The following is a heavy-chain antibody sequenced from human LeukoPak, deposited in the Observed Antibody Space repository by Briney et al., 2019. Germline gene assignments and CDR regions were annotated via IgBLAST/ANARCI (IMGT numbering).Heavy chain of an antibody. J-gene: IGHJ5*02. CDR1: GYTFTSYD. CDR2: MNPNSGNT. Sequence: ASVKVSCKASGYTFTSYDINWVRQATGQGLEWMGWMNPNSGNTGYAQKFQGRVTITADNSTSTAYMELSSLRSEDTAVYYCARGYSSSNWFDPWGQGTLVTVSS. V-gene: IGHV1-8*01. CDR3: ARGYSSSNWFDP. D-gene: IGHD6-6*01.